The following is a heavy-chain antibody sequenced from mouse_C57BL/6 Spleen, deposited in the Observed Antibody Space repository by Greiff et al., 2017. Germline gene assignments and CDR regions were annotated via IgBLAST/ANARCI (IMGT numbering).Heavy chain of an antibody. J-gene: IGHJ1*03. CDR3: ARSLYGIDWYFDV. Sequence: QVQLQQSGAELVRPGTSVKVSCKASGYAFTNYLIEWVKQRPGQGLEWIGVINPGSGGTNYNEKFKGKATLTADKSSSTAYMQLSSLTSEDSAVYFCARSLYGIDWYFDVWGTGTTVTVSS. CDR2: INPGSGGT. CDR1: GYAFTNYL. D-gene: IGHD2-1*01. V-gene: IGHV1-54*01.